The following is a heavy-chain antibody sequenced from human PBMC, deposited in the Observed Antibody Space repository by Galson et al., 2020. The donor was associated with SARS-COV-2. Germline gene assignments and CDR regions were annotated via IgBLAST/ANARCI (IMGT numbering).Heavy chain of an antibody. CDR2: IKRRIDGETT. CDR1: GFTFSNAW. J-gene: IGHJ6*03. V-gene: IGHV3-15*01. D-gene: IGHD3-10*01. Sequence: GESLKISCAVSGFTFSNAWMIWVRQAPGKGLEWVGRIKRRIDGETTDYVASVKGRFIISRDDLKNTLYLHMNGLKTEDTGVYYCAIRFGGLGYMDVWGKGTTVTVSS. CDR3: AIRFGGLGYMDV.